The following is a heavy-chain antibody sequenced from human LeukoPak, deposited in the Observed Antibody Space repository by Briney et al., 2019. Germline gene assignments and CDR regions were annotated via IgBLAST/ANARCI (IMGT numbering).Heavy chain of an antibody. CDR2: IYYSGST. D-gene: IGHD2-21*02. CDR1: GGSISSSSYY. J-gene: IGHJ5*02. CDR3: ARHQHIVAVTVWFDP. Sequence: SETLSLTCTVSGGSISSSSYYWGWIRQPPGKGLEWIGSIYYSGSTYYNPSLKSRITISVDTSKNQFSLKLSSVTAADTAVYYCARHQHIVAVTVWFDPWGQGTLVTVSS. V-gene: IGHV4-39*01.